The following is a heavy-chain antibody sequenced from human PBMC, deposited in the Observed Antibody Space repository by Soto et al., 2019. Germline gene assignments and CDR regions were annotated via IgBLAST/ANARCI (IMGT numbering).Heavy chain of an antibody. D-gene: IGHD6-13*01. J-gene: IGHJ4*02. Sequence: GGSLRLSCAASGFTFSSYGMHWVRQAPGKGLEWVAVISYDGSNKYYADSVKGRFTIPRDNSKNTLYLQMNSLRAEDTAVYYCAKDQYIAAAGASDYWGQGTLVTVSS. CDR1: GFTFSSYG. V-gene: IGHV3-30*18. CDR2: ISYDGSNK. CDR3: AKDQYIAAAGASDY.